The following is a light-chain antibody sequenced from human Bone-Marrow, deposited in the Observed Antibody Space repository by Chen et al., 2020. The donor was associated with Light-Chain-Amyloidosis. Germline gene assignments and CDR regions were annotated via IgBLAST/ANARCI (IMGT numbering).Light chain of an antibody. V-gene: IGLV1-44*01. CDR3: AAWDDSLNGRVV. CDR2: SNN. J-gene: IGLJ2*01. CDR1: SSNIVSNA. Sequence: QSVLTQPPSASGTPGQRVTISCSGSSSNIVSNAVNWYQQLPGTAPKLLIYSNNHRPSGVPDRFSGSKSGTSASLAISGLHSEDEADYYCAAWDDSLNGRVVFGGGTKLTVL.